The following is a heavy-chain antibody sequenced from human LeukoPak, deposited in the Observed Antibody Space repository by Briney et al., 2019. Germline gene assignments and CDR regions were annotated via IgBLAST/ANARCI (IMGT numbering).Heavy chain of an antibody. CDR2: IPGSGDST. CDR3: AKRSGVSYGYFDY. CDR1: GFTFSSYA. J-gene: IGHJ4*02. D-gene: IGHD1-26*01. Sequence: PGGSLRLSCAASGFTFSSYAMSWVRQAPGKGLEWVSAIPGSGDSTNYADSVKGRFTISRVNSKNTLYLQMNSLRAEDTAVYYCAKRSGVSYGYFDYWGQGTLVTVSS. V-gene: IGHV3-23*01.